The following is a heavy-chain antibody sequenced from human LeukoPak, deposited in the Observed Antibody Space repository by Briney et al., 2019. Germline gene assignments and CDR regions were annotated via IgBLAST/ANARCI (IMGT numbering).Heavy chain of an antibody. D-gene: IGHD6-13*01. V-gene: IGHV1-2*02. CDR2: INPNSGGT. CDR1: RYTFTGYY. J-gene: IGHJ4*02. CDR3: ARASSPYSSSWYYFDY. Sequence: ASVKVSCKASRYTFTGYYMHWVRQAPGQGLEWMGWINPNSGGTNYAQKFQGRVTMTRDTSISTAYMELSRLRSDDTAVYYCARASSPYSSSWYYFDYWGQGTLVTVSS.